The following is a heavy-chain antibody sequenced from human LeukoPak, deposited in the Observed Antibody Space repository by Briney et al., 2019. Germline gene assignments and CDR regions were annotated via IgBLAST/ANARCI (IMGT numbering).Heavy chain of an antibody. CDR3: ASVIKFRYFDL. D-gene: IGHD2-21*01. V-gene: IGHV4-30-4*08. J-gene: IGHJ2*01. CDR1: GGSISSGDYY. CDR2: IYYSGST. Sequence: PSETLSLTCTVSGGSISSGDYYWNWIRQPPGKGLEWIGYIYYSGSTYYNPSLKSRVTISVDTSKNQFSLKLSSVTAADTAVYYCASVIKFRYFDLWGRGTLVTVSS.